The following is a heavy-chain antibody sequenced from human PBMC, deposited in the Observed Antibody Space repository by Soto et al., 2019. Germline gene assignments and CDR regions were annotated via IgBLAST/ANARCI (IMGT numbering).Heavy chain of an antibody. CDR1: GYSFTDYH. D-gene: IGHD2-8*01. CDR3: ARGDSTHCSNAVGPFFYNPDKDV. Sequence: ASVKVSCKASGYSFTDYHIHWVRQAPGQGLEWLGRINPKSGGTSTAQKFQGWVTMTTDTSISTASMELTRLTSDDTANSYCARGDSTHCSNAVGPFFYNPDKDVWGRGTTGTVAS. J-gene: IGHJ6*02. CDR2: INPKSGGT. V-gene: IGHV1-2*04.